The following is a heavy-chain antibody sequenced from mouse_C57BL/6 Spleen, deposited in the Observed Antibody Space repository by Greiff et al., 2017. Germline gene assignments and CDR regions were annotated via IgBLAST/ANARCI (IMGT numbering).Heavy chain of an antibody. CDR1: GYTFTSYW. Sequence: VQLQQPGTELVKPGASVKLSCKASGYTFTSYWMHWVKQRPGQGLEWIGNINPSNGGTNYNEKFKSKATLTVDKSSSTAYMQLSSLTSEDSAVYYCARMGHGLGYAMDYWGQGTSVTVSS. CDR3: ARMGHGLGYAMDY. J-gene: IGHJ4*01. V-gene: IGHV1-53*01. CDR2: INPSNGGT. D-gene: IGHD2-2*01.